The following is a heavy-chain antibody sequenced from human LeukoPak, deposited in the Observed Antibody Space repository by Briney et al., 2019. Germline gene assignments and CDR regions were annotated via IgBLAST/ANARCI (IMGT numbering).Heavy chain of an antibody. D-gene: IGHD1-1*01. CDR3: TTDRRDWNPRD. J-gene: IGHJ4*02. Sequence: GGSLRLSCVASGFTFSNAWMSWVRQAPGKGLEWVGRIKSKTDGGTIDYAAPVKGRFTISRDDSKNTLYLQMNSLKTEDTAVYYCTTDRRDWNPRDWGQGTLVTVSS. CDR2: IKSKTDGGTI. CDR1: GFTFSNAW. V-gene: IGHV3-15*01.